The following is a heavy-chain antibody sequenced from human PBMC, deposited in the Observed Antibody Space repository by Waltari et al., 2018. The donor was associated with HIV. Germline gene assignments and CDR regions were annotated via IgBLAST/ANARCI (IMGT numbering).Heavy chain of an antibody. CDR2: IYYSGST. Sequence: QLQLQESGPGLVKPSETLSLTCTVSGGSIRRSSYYWGWTRQPPGKGLEWIGSIYYSGSTYYNPSLKSRVTISVDTSKNQFSLKLSSVTAADTAVYYCARHGSSSGWSNDEGPFDYWGQGTLVTVSS. J-gene: IGHJ4*02. D-gene: IGHD6-19*01. CDR1: GGSIRRSSYY. CDR3: ARHGSSSGWSNDEGPFDY. V-gene: IGHV4-39*01.